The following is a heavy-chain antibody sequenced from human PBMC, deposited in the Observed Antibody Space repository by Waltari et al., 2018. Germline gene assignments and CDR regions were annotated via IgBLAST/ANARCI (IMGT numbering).Heavy chain of an antibody. V-gene: IGHV4-59*01. D-gene: IGHD5-18*01. J-gene: IGHJ6*02. CDR1: GGSLSCYY. Sequence: QVQLQESGPGLVKPSETLSLTCTVSGGSLSCYYWSWIRQPPGKGLEWIGYIYYSGSTNYNPSLKSRVTISVDTSKNQFSLKLSSVTAADTAVYYCARDARGYSYVGYYYYGMDVWGQGTTVTVSS. CDR2: IYYSGST. CDR3: ARDARGYSYVGYYYYGMDV.